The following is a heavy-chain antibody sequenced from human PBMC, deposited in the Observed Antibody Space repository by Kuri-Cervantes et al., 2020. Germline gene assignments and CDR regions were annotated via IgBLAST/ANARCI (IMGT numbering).Heavy chain of an antibody. CDR1: GFTFSSYG. CDR2: IRYDGSNK. J-gene: IGHJ3*02. D-gene: IGHD4-17*01. CDR3: ARGSSITVTIKAFDI. Sequence: GESLKISCAASGFTFSSYGMHWVRQAPGKGLEWVAFIRYDGSNKYYADSVKGRFTISRDNSKNTLYLQMNSLRAEDTAVYYCARGSSITVTIKAFDIWGQGTMVTVSS. V-gene: IGHV3-30*02.